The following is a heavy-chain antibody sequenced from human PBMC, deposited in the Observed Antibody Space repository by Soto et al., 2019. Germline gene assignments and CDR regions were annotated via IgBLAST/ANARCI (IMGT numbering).Heavy chain of an antibody. V-gene: IGHV1-69*12. Sequence: QVQVLQSGAEMKKPGSSVKVSCQTSGGTFSTAAISWVRQAPGQGLEWMGGSMPIFRTADYAQKFQGRVTVTADESATTAYLELSSLRSEDTAVYYCARDKARAQLGGNYYYIMDVWGQGTTVTVTS. CDR2: SMPIFRTA. D-gene: IGHD3-3*02. CDR3: ARDKARAQLGGNYYYIMDV. CDR1: GGTFSTAA. J-gene: IGHJ6*02.